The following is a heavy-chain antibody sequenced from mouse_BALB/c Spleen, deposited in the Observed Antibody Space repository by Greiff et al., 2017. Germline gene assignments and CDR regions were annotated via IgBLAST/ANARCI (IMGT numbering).Heavy chain of an antibody. Sequence: EVQLVESGGGLVKPGGSLKLSCAASGFTFSSYAMSWVRQSPEKRLEWVAEISSGGSYTYYPDTVTGRFTISRDNAKNTLYLEMSSLRSEDTAMYYCARGGYYGSSHFDYWGQGTTLTVSS. D-gene: IGHD1-1*01. CDR3: ARGGYYGSSHFDY. V-gene: IGHV5-9-4*01. CDR1: GFTFSSYA. J-gene: IGHJ2*01. CDR2: ISSGGSYT.